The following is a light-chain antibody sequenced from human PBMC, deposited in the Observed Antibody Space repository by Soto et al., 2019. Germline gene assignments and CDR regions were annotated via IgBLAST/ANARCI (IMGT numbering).Light chain of an antibody. CDR1: QSISTW. V-gene: IGKV1-5*01. CDR3: QQSGT. CDR2: DAS. Sequence: GDRVAITCRAGQSISTWLAWYQQKPGKAPKLLISDASTLESGVPSRFSGSGSGTEFTLTISSLQPDDFATYYCQQSGTFGQGTKVDI. J-gene: IGKJ1*01.